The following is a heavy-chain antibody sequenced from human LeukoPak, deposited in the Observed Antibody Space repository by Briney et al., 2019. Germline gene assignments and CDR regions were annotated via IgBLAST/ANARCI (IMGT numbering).Heavy chain of an antibody. CDR3: ATRGFIVAGPGEDAFDI. J-gene: IGHJ3*02. V-gene: IGHV1-24*01. CDR1: GYTLTELS. Sequence: ASVKVSCKVSGYTLTELSMHWVRQAPGKGLEWMGGFDPEDGETIYAQKFQGRVTMTEDTSTDTAYMELSSLRSEDTAVYYCATRGFIVAGPGEDAFDIWGQGTMVTVSS. CDR2: FDPEDGET. D-gene: IGHD6-19*01.